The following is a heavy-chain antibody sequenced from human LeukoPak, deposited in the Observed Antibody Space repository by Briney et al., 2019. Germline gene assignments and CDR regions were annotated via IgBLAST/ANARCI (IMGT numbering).Heavy chain of an antibody. Sequence: GGSLRLSCAASGFSFNNYAMYWVRQAPGKGLEWAPLISYDGGDKYYAESMKGRITISRDNAENTLYLQMNNLRPDDTAFYFCVKEGVEYSYSYGDYWGQGTLVTVSS. D-gene: IGHD3-16*01. J-gene: IGHJ4*02. CDR2: ISYDGGDK. V-gene: IGHV3-30*18. CDR3: VKEGVEYSYSYGDY. CDR1: GFSFNNYA.